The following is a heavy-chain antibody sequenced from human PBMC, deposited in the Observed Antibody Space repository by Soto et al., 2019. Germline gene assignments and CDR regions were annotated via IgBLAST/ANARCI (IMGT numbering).Heavy chain of an antibody. V-gene: IGHV3-23*01. Sequence: EVQLLESGGGLVQPGGSLRLSCAASGFTFSSYALNWVRQAPGKGLEWVSVISGSGDNTYYADSVKGRFTISRDNSKNTLYLQMTRLRTEDTAVYYCAKDLGTDDFWSAYYTYYYMDVWGKGTTVTVSS. D-gene: IGHD3-3*01. J-gene: IGHJ6*03. CDR1: GFTFSSYA. CDR3: AKDLGTDDFWSAYYTYYYMDV. CDR2: ISGSGDNT.